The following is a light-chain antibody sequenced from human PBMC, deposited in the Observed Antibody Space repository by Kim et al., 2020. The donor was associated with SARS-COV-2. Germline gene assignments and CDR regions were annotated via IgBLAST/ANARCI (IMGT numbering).Light chain of an antibody. Sequence: PGQRAGMTWSGYILGDKSVSWCQRKLDPSPVVVIYTDNPRPSGIPERFSGSNSGNTATLTISGTQAMDEADYYCQAWDSSTHNYAFGTGTKVTVL. V-gene: IGLV3-1*01. CDR3: QAWDSSTHNYA. J-gene: IGLJ1*01. CDR1: ILGDKS. CDR2: TDN.